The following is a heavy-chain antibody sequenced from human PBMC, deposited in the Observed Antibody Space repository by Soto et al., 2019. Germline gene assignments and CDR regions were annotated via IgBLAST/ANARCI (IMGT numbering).Heavy chain of an antibody. V-gene: IGHV3-23*01. CDR2: ISDDGDST. D-gene: IGHD2-2*01. CDR3: AKSLSTAVNYGLDV. J-gene: IGHJ6*02. Sequence: GGSLRLSCGASGFTFSDNAMTWVRQAPGKGLEWVSSISDDGDSTYYADSVKGRFAVSRDNSKNTLFLHMNSLGAEDTAVYYCAKSLSTAVNYGLDVWGQGTSVTVSS. CDR1: GFTFSDNA.